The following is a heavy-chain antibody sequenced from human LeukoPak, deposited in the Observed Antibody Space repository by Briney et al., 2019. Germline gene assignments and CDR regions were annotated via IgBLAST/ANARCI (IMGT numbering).Heavy chain of an antibody. V-gene: IGHV3-48*03. CDR1: GFTFSSYE. Sequence: GGSLRVSCEASGFTFSSYEMNWFRQAPGKGLEWVSYVSKSGGTMKNADSVKGRFTVSRDNAKNSLYLQMNSLTAEDTAVYYCATAVIRGRGTMVTVSS. CDR2: VSKSGGTM. CDR3: ATAVI. J-gene: IGHJ3*02.